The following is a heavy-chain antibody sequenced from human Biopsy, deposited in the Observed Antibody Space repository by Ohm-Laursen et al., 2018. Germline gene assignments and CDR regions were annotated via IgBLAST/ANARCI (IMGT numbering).Heavy chain of an antibody. V-gene: IGHV4-59*08. CDR3: AKHGSGWTGDDAFHI. D-gene: IGHD6-19*01. Sequence: SETLSLTCTVSGGSISGSSWSWIRQAPGKGLEWIGYISYSRDTNYNPSLKSRITISVDTSKNQFSLKLTSVTAADTAVYYCAKHGSGWTGDDAFHIWGQGTMATVSS. CDR2: ISYSRDT. J-gene: IGHJ3*02. CDR1: GGSISGSS.